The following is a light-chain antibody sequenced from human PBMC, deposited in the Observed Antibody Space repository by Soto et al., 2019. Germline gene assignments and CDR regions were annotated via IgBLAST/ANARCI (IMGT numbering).Light chain of an antibody. CDR1: LSVSVY. CDR2: DAS. Sequence: VVLTQSPATLSLSPGERATLSCRTSLSVSVYLDWYQQKPGQAPRLLISDASNRATGIPARFSGSGSGTHFTLTISSLEPEDFAVYYCHQRQYWPPITYGQGTRLEIK. J-gene: IGKJ5*01. V-gene: IGKV3-11*01. CDR3: HQRQYWPPIT.